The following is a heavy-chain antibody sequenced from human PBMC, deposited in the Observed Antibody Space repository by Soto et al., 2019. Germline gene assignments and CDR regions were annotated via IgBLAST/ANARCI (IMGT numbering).Heavy chain of an antibody. CDR3: ARIVLMVYAIMEDDAFDI. J-gene: IGHJ3*02. CDR1: GGSFIGYY. V-gene: IGHV4-34*01. Sequence: SETLSLTCAVYGGSFIGYYCIFIRQPPFKWLEWIGEINHSGSTNYNPSLKSRVTISVDTSKNQFSLKLSSVTAADTAVYYCARIVLMVYAIMEDDAFDIWGQGTMVTVSS. D-gene: IGHD2-8*01. CDR2: INHSGST.